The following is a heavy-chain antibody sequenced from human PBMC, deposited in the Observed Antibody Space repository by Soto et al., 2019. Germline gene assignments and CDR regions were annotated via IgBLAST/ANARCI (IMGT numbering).Heavy chain of an antibody. CDR2: IFHTGSS. V-gene: IGHV4-59*13. D-gene: IGHD6-13*01. Sequence: PSETLSLTCNVSGASMSSYYWSWVRQPPGKGLEWIGYIFHTGSSNYSPSLKSRVTISIHTSKNQFSLRLSFLTVADTAVYYCEGLTAGEGNWFDTWGKGTLVT. CDR1: GASMSSYY. J-gene: IGHJ5*02. CDR3: EGLTAGEGNWFDT.